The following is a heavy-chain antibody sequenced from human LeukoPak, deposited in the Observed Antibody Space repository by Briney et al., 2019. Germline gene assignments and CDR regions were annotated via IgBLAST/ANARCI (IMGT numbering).Heavy chain of an antibody. V-gene: IGHV1-18*01. D-gene: IGHD2-2*01. CDR2: ISAYNGNT. CDR1: GYTFTSYG. J-gene: IGHJ5*02. Sequence: ASVKVSCKAAGYTFTSYGISWVRQAPGQGREGMGWISAYNGNTNYAQKLQGRVTMTTDTSTSTAYMELRSLRSDDTAVYYCARAPLPAAAEGYWFDPWGQGTLVTVSS. CDR3: ARAPLPAAAEGYWFDP.